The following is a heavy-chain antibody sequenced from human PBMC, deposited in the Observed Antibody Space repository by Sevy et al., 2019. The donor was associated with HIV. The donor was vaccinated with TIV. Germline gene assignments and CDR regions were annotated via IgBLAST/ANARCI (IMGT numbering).Heavy chain of an antibody. V-gene: IGHV1-24*01. J-gene: IGHJ6*02. Sequence: ASVKVSCKVSGYTLTEVSMHWVRQAPGKGLEWMGGFDPEDGVKIYAQKFQGRVTMTEDTSTDTAYMELSSLRSEDTAVYYCATVDILTGGGYYGMDVWGQGTTVTVSS. CDR1: GYTLTEVS. D-gene: IGHD3-9*01. CDR3: ATVDILTGGGYYGMDV. CDR2: FDPEDGVK.